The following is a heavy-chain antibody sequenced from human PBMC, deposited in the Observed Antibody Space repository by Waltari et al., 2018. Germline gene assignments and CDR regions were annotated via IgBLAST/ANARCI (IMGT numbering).Heavy chain of an antibody. J-gene: IGHJ4*02. CDR1: GFTFNNNW. Sequence: EVQLVESGGALVQPGGSLRLACSTAGFTFNNNWMRWVRQAPGKGPEWVAHINEDGSEEYYVDSVKGRFTISRDNAQNSLYLQLNGLRVDDTALYYCARTNYRSFGSWGQGTLVTVSS. V-gene: IGHV3-7*01. D-gene: IGHD3-16*02. CDR3: ARTNYRSFGS. CDR2: INEDGSEE.